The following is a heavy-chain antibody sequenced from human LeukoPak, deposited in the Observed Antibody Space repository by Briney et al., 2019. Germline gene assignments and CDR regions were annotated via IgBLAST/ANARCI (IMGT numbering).Heavy chain of an antibody. CDR1: GFTFSDCV. D-gene: IGHD3-3*01. J-gene: IGHJ4*02. Sequence: GGSLRLSCAASGFTFSDCVMSWLRQAPGKGLELVSTITAGGGSTYYGDSVKGRFTISRDNSRNTLYLQLNSLRADDTAVYYCAKDLPGITIFGALHYWGQGALVTVS. CDR3: AKDLPGITIFGALHY. V-gene: IGHV3-23*01. CDR2: ITAGGGST.